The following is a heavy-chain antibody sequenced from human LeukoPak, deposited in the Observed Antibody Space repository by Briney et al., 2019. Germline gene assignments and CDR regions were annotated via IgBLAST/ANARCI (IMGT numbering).Heavy chain of an antibody. CDR3: AKDRSSGDYAYYYYMDV. J-gene: IGHJ6*03. Sequence: GGSLRLSCAASGFTFDDYAMHWVRQAPGKGLEWVSLISWDGGSTYYADSVKGRFTISRDNCKNSLYLQMNSLRAEDTALYYCAKDRSSGDYAYYYYMDVWGKGTTVTVSS. CDR1: GFTFDDYA. D-gene: IGHD4-17*01. CDR2: ISWDGGST. V-gene: IGHV3-43D*03.